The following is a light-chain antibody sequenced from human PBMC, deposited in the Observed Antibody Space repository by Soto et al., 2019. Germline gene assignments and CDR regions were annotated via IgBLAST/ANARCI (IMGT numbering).Light chain of an antibody. CDR3: QQRSNWPRT. J-gene: IGKJ1*01. CDR2: DAS. Sequence: EIVLTQSPATLSLSPGERATLSCRASQSVSSSYLAWYQQKPGQAPRLLFYDASTRATGIPARFSGSGSGTDFTLTISSLEPEDFAVYYCQQRSNWPRTFGQGIKVEIK. V-gene: IGKV3D-20*02. CDR1: QSVSSSY.